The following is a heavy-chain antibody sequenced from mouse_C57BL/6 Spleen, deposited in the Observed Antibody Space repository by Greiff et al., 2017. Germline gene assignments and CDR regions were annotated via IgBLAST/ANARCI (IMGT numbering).Heavy chain of an antibody. J-gene: IGHJ2*01. CDR2: IDPSDSET. V-gene: IGHV1-52*01. CDR1: GYTFTSYW. Sequence: VKLQQPGAELVRPGSSVKLSCKASGYTFTSYWMHWVKQRPIQGLEWIGNIDPSDSETHYNQKFKDKATLTVDKSSSTAYMQLSSLTSEDSAVYYCARWGTTVVAPYYFDYWGQGTTLTVSS. D-gene: IGHD1-1*01. CDR3: ARWGTTVVAPYYFDY.